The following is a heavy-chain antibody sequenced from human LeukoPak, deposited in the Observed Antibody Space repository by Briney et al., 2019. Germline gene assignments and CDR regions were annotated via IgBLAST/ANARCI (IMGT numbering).Heavy chain of an antibody. Sequence: GSLRLSCVASGFPFSSYWMTWVRQAPGKGLVWVANIKQDGSKKSYVDSVKGRFTISRDNAKNSLYLQMNSLRAEDTAIYYCTRVGYIDEGIDYWGQGTLVTVSS. D-gene: IGHD5-24*01. J-gene: IGHJ4*02. V-gene: IGHV3-7*04. CDR3: TRVGYIDEGIDY. CDR1: GFPFSSYW. CDR2: IKQDGSKK.